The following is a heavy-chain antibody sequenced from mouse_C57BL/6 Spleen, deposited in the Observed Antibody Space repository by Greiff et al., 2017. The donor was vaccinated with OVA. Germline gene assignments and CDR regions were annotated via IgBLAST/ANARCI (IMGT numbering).Heavy chain of an antibody. D-gene: IGHD1-1*01. CDR1: GYTFTSYW. Sequence: QVQLQQSGAELVRPGSSVKLSCKASGYTFTSYWMHWVKQRPIQGLEWIGNIDPSDSETHYNQKFKDKATLTVDKSSSTAYMQLSSLTSEDSAVYYCAREDVTTVVGGYWGQGTTLTVSS. V-gene: IGHV1-52*01. CDR3: AREDVTTVVGGY. CDR2: IDPSDSET. J-gene: IGHJ2*01.